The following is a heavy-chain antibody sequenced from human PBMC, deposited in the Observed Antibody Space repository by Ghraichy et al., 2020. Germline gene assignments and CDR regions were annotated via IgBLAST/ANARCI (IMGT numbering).Heavy chain of an antibody. CDR3: ARGRLSSSRTSLEY. J-gene: IGHJ4*02. D-gene: IGHD6-13*01. Sequence: SETRSLTCTVSGGSISTLFWTWIRQPPGKGLEWIGYISYSGSTNYNPSLKSRVTVSMDTSKNQFSLRLSSVTAADTAVYYCARGRLSSSRTSLEYWGQGALVTVSS. CDR1: GGSISTLF. V-gene: IGHV4-59*11. CDR2: ISYSGST.